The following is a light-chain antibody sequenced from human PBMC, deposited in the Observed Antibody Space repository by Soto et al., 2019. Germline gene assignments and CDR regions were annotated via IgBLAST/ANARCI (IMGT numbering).Light chain of an antibody. J-gene: IGLJ2*01. CDR2: YDS. V-gene: IGLV3-21*04. Sequence: SYELTQPPSVSVAPGKTARITCGGNNIGSKSVHWYQQKPGQAPVLVIYYDSDRPSGIPERFSGSNSGNTATLTISRVEAGDEADYYCHVWDSSSDPVVFGGGTKVTVL. CDR3: HVWDSSSDPVV. CDR1: NIGSKS.